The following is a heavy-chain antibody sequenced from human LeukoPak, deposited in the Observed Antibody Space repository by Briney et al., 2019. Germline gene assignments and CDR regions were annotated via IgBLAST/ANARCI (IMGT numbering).Heavy chain of an antibody. CDR1: GYTFTSYA. CDR2: INPYNGNR. CDR3: ARFQASEFRGFDH. J-gene: IGHJ4*02. V-gene: IGHV1-18*01. Sequence: GASVKVSCKGSGYTFTSYAMNWVRQAPGQGLEWMGWINPYNGNRYYAKKFQGRFNMTTDTSTSTVYLELQTLTSDDTAIYYCARFQASEFRGFDHWGQGTLITVSS. D-gene: IGHD3-10*01.